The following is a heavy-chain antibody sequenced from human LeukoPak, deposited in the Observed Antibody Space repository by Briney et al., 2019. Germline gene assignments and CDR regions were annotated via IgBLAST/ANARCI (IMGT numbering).Heavy chain of an antibody. CDR2: ISAYNGNT. CDR3: ARGPAAHGSAYFDY. V-gene: IGHV1-18*01. CDR1: GYTFTSYG. J-gene: IGHJ4*02. D-gene: IGHD3-10*01. Sequence: ASVKDSCKASGYTFTSYGISWVLQAPGQGLEWMGWISAYNGNTNYAQKLQGRVTMTTDTSTSTADMELRSLRSDDTAVYYCARGPAAHGSAYFDYWDQGTLVTVSS.